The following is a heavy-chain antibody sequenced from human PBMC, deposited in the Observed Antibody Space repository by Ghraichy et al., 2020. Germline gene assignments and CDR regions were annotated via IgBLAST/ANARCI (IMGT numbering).Heavy chain of an antibody. J-gene: IGHJ5*02. Sequence: SETLSLTCTVSGGSISSGGYYWSWIRQHPGKGLEWIGYIYYSGSTYYNPSLKSRVTISVDTSKNQFSLKLSSVTAADTAVYYCAREWRPYDYIWGSYRYTEHNWFDPWGQGTLVTVSS. D-gene: IGHD3-16*02. CDR2: IYYSGST. CDR3: AREWRPYDYIWGSYRYTEHNWFDP. CDR1: GGSISSGGYY. V-gene: IGHV4-31*03.